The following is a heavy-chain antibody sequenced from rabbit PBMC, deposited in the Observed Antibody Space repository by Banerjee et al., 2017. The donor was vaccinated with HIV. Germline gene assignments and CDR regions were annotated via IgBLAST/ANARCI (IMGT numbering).Heavy chain of an antibody. CDR1: GFSFSSGYD. CDR3: ARHPYNILSL. Sequence: QEQLVESGGGLVKPGASLTLTCKASGFSFSSGYDMCWVRQAPGKGLELIGCIWASGGSPFYATWAKGRFTISKTSSTTVTLQMTSLTAADTATYFCARHPYNILSLWGPGTLVTVS. CDR2: IWASGGSP. J-gene: IGHJ4*01. V-gene: IGHV1S45*01.